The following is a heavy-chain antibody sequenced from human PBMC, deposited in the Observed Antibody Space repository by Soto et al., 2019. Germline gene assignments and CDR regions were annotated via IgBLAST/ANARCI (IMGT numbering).Heavy chain of an antibody. V-gene: IGHV3-30*18. CDR2: ISYDGSNK. J-gene: IGHJ6*02. D-gene: IGHD2-15*01. Sequence: QVQLVESGGGVVQPGRSLRLSCAASGFTFSSYGMHWVRQAPGKGLEWVAVISYDGSNKYYADSVKGRFTISRDKSKNTLYLHTTSLRAEATAVYYCEKGPGDIVYGMDVWGQGTTVTVSS. CDR3: EKGPGDIVYGMDV. CDR1: GFTFSSYG.